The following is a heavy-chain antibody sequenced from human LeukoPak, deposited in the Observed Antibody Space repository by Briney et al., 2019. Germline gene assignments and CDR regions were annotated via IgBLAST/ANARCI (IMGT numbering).Heavy chain of an antibody. Sequence: GGSLRLSCAASGFTFSSYWMHWVRQTPGKGLVWVSRINSDGSTTTYADSVKGRFTISRDNAKNTLYLQMNSLRDEDTAVYYCTRGGVDYRGQGTLVTVSS. CDR1: GFTFSSYW. V-gene: IGHV3-74*01. CDR3: TRGGVDY. CDR2: INSDGSTT. J-gene: IGHJ4*02. D-gene: IGHD3-10*01.